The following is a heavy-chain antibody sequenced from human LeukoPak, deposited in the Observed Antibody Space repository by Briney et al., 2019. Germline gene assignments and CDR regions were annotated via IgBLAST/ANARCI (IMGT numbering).Heavy chain of an antibody. CDR1: GFTFSDYY. CDR2: ISSSGSTI. V-gene: IGHV3-11*01. CDR3: AIAEWALLADY. Sequence: GGSLRLSCAASGFTFSDYYMSWIRQAPGKGLEWVSYISSSGSTIYYADPVKGRFTISRDNAKNSLYLQMNSLRAEDTAVYYCAIAEWALLADYWGQGTLVTVSS. J-gene: IGHJ4*02. D-gene: IGHD3-3*01.